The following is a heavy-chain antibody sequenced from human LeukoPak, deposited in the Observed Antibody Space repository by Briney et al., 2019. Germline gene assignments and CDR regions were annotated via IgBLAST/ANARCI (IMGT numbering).Heavy chain of an antibody. V-gene: IGHV3-9*01. CDR2: ISWNSGSI. J-gene: IGHJ6*03. CDR1: GFTFDDYA. D-gene: IGHD2-15*01. Sequence: GGSLRLSCAASGFTFDDYAMHWVRQAPGKGLEWVSGISWNSGSIGYADSVKGRFTISRDNAKNSLYLQMNSLRAEDTALYYCAKDAQFSVVAATLFRSDYYYYYMDVWGKGTTVTISS. CDR3: AKDAQFSVVAATLFRSDYYYYYMDV.